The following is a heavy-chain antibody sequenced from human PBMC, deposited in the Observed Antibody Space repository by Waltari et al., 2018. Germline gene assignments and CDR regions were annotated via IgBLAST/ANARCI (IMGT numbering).Heavy chain of an antibody. Sequence: QVQLVESGGGVVQPGRSLRLSCAASGFTFSSYAMHWVRQAPGKGLGWGAVISYDGSNKDYADSVKGRFTISRDNSKNTLYLQMNSLRAEDTAVYYCARDRRGYSGYDSFDYWGQGTLVTVSS. V-gene: IGHV3-30-3*01. CDR1: GFTFSSYA. CDR3: ARDRRGYSGYDSFDY. CDR2: ISYDGSNK. J-gene: IGHJ4*02. D-gene: IGHD5-12*01.